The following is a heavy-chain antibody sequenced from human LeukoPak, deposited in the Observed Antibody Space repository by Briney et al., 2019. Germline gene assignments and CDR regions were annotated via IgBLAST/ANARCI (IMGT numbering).Heavy chain of an antibody. CDR3: AKRRHYFGSGDYYRDP. D-gene: IGHD3-10*01. CDR2: VSNDGRVQ. V-gene: IGHV3-30*18. CDR1: GFTFSNYG. J-gene: IGHJ5*02. Sequence: GSLRLSCAASGFTFSNYGMHWVRQAPGKGLEWVAVVSNDGRVQYYADSVKGRFTISRDNSKNTLSLQMNSLRAEDTAVYYCAKRRHYFGSGDYYRDPWGQGTLVTVSS.